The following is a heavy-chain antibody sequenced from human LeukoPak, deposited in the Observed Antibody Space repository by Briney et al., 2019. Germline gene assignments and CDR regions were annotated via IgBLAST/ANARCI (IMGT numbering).Heavy chain of an antibody. CDR2: INPYGGGT. D-gene: IGHD3-16*01. CDR1: GYRFTAYY. J-gene: IGHJ4*02. CDR3: ARESSWGGGSSDY. Sequence: ASVKASCKASGYRFTAYYIHWVRQARGQGLEYMGWINPYGGGTNYARKFQGRVTMTRDVSITTTYMELSRLRSDDSAIYYCARESSWGGGSSDYWGQGTLLTVSS. V-gene: IGHV1-2*02.